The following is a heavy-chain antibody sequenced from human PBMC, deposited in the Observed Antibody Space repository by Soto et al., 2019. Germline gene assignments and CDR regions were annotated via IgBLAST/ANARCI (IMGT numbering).Heavy chain of an antibody. D-gene: IGHD3-3*01. CDR1: GFTFSSYS. J-gene: IGHJ5*02. CDR2: ISSSSSTI. CDR3: ARGGYDFWSGYYSDWFDP. Sequence: EVQLVESGGGLVQPGGSLRLSCAASGFTFSSYSMNWVRQAPGKGLEWVSYISSSSSTIYYADSVKGRFTISRDNAKNSLYLQMNSLRDEDTAVYYCARGGYDFWSGYYSDWFDPWGQGTLVTVSS. V-gene: IGHV3-48*02.